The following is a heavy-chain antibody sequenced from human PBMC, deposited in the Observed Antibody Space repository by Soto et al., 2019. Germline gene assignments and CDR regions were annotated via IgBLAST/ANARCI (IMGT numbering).Heavy chain of an antibody. J-gene: IGHJ2*01. CDR2: VNPNRANT. CDR1: GYRFSNYD. CDR3: ARGGSLYWYFDV. V-gene: IGHV1-8*01. D-gene: IGHD1-26*01. Sequence: ASVKVSCKASGYRFSNYDMNWVRQAPGQGLEWMGWVNPNRANTGYAQKFRGRLTLTTNTSITTAYMELSSLTSEDTAVYYCARGGSLYWYFDVSGRGTLVTVSS.